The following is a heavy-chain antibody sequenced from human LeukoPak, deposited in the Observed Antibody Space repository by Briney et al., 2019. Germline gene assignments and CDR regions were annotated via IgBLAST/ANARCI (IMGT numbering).Heavy chain of an antibody. CDR2: IYYSGST. CDR3: ARDKAVAGTGFDP. D-gene: IGHD6-19*01. J-gene: IGHJ5*02. Sequence: SETLSLTCTVSGGSISSYYWSWIRQPPGKGLEWIGYIYYSGSTNYNPSLKSRVTISVKTSKNQFSLKLSSVTAADTAVYYCARDKAVAGTGFDPWGQGTLVTVSS. CDR1: GGSISSYY. V-gene: IGHV4-59*12.